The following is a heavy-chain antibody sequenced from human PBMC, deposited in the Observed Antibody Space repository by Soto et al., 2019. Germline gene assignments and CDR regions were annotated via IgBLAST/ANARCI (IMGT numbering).Heavy chain of an antibody. CDR3: AHRRVGFDY. V-gene: IGHV2-5*02. Sequence: QITLKESGPTLVKPTQTLTLTCNFSGFSLTTSGVSVGWIRQPPGKALEWLALIYWDDDERYSASLKSRLTITKDISKNQVVLTMTNMDPVDTGTYYCAHRRVGFDYWGQGALVTVSS. J-gene: IGHJ4*02. CDR2: IYWDDDE. CDR1: GFSLTTSGVS.